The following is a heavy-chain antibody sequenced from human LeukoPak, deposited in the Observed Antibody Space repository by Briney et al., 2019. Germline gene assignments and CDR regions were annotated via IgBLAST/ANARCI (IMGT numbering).Heavy chain of an antibody. CDR1: GYTFTSYY. Sequence: ASVKVSCKASGYTFTSYYMHWVRQAPGQGLEWMGIINPSGGSTSYAQKFQGRVTITADKSTSTAYMELSSLRSEDTAVYYCARVFVGATTAFDYWGQGTLVTVSS. J-gene: IGHJ4*02. V-gene: IGHV1-46*01. D-gene: IGHD1-26*01. CDR2: INPSGGST. CDR3: ARVFVGATTAFDY.